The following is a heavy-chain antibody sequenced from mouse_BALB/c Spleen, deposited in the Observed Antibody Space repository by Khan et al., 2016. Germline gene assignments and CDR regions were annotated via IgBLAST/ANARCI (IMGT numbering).Heavy chain of an antibody. V-gene: IGHV5-12-1*01. CDR3: ARHGREAMDY. Sequence: EVQLVESGGGLVKPGGSLKLSCAASGFAFSSYDMSWVRQTPEKRLEWVAYISSGGGSTYYPDTVKGRFTISRDNAKNTLYLQMSSLKSEDTAMYYCARHGREAMDYWGQGTSVTVSS. CDR2: ISSGGGST. CDR1: GFAFSSYD. J-gene: IGHJ4*01.